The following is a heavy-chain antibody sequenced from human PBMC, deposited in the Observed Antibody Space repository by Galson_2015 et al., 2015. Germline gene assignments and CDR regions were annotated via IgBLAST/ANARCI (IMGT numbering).Heavy chain of an antibody. CDR1: GYSFTSYW. Sequence: QSGAAVKKRGESLTISCKGSGYSFTSYWIGWVRQMPGKGLEWMGIIYPGDSDTRYSPSFQGQITISADKSINTAYRQWSSLKASDTAMYYCARTIVGATGFDYWGQGTLVTVSS. CDR3: ARTIVGATGFDY. D-gene: IGHD1-26*01. J-gene: IGHJ4*02. V-gene: IGHV5-51*01. CDR2: IYPGDSDT.